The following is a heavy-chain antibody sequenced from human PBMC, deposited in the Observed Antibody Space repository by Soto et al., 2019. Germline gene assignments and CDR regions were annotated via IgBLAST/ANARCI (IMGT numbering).Heavy chain of an antibody. J-gene: IGHJ4*02. CDR1: GYSFTNYW. CDR3: ASSSGWSDFEY. Sequence: PGESLKISCKGSGYSFTNYWIGWVRQMPGKGLEWMGIIYPGDSDTRYSPSFQGQVTISADKSFNTAYLQWNSLKASGTAVYYCASSSGWSDFEYWGQGTLVTVS. V-gene: IGHV5-51*01. D-gene: IGHD6-19*01. CDR2: IYPGDSDT.